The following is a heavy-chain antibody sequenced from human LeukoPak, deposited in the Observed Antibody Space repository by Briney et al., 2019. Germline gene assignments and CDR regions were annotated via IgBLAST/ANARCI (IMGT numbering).Heavy chain of an antibody. D-gene: IGHD6-13*01. CDR1: GGSFSGYY. V-gene: IGHV4-34*01. CDR3: ARGKYSSSSGWYYYYGMDV. CDR2: INHSGST. Sequence: SETLSLTCAVYGGSFSGYYWSWIRQPPGKGLEWIGEINHSGSTNYNPSLKSRVTISVDTSKNQFSLKLSSVTAAATAVYYCARGKYSSSSGWYYYYGMDVWGQGTTVTVSS. J-gene: IGHJ6*02.